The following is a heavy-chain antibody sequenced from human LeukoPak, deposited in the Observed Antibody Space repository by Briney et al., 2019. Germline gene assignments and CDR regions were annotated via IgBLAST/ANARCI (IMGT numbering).Heavy chain of an antibody. CDR1: GLTISTYY. Sequence: GGSLRLSCAASGLTISTYYMNWVRQAPGKGLEWVSSISSSSTYIYYADSVKGRFTISRDNANNSLYLQMNSLRDEDTALYYCARGPPGGSGFDYWGQGTLVTVSS. D-gene: IGHD3-3*01. CDR2: ISSSSTYI. CDR3: ARGPPGGSGFDY. J-gene: IGHJ4*02. V-gene: IGHV3-21*01.